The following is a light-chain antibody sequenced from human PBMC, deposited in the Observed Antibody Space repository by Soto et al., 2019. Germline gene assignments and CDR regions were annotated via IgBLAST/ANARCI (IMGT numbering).Light chain of an antibody. CDR1: QGIRNE. CDR3: LQDYDYPRT. V-gene: IGKV1-6*01. Sequence: KMTQSPSALSASVGDRVTITFRVSQGIRNELSWFQQRPGNAPNLLISAASRLQSGVPSRFSGRGSGTDFSLTISSLQPDDFATYYCLQDYDYPRTFGQGTKVDIQ. CDR2: AAS. J-gene: IGKJ1*01.